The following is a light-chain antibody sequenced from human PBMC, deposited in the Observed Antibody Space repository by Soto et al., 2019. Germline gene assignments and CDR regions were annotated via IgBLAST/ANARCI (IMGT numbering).Light chain of an antibody. CDR3: SSYTGSSTYV. J-gene: IGLJ1*01. CDR1: STDVGGYNY. CDR2: DVS. Sequence: QSALTQPASVSGSPGQSITISCTGTSTDVGGYNYVSWYQQYPGKAPNLMIYDVSNRPSGVSNLFSGSKSGNTASLTISGLQAEDAADYFCSSYTGSSTYVFGAGTKVTVL. V-gene: IGLV2-14*03.